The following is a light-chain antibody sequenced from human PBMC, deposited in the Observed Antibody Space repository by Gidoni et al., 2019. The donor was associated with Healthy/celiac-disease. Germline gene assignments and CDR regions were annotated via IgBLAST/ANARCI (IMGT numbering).Light chain of an antibody. V-gene: IGKV3-20*01. CDR1: QSVSSSY. CDR2: GAS. Sequence: VLTQSPGTLSLSPGERATLSCRASQSVSSSYLAWYQQKPGQAPRLLIYGASSRATGIPDRFSGSGSGTDFTLTISRLEPEDFAVNYCQQYGSSLITFGQGTRLEIK. J-gene: IGKJ5*01. CDR3: QQYGSSLIT.